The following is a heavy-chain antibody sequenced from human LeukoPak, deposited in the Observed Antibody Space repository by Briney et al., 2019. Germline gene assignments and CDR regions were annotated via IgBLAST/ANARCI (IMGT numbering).Heavy chain of an antibody. CDR2: TYYRSKWYH. V-gene: IGHV6-1*01. CDR3: ARGFYYTGMDV. Sequence: SQTLSLTYAISGDSVSSNSAAWNWLRQSPSRGLEWLGRTYYRSKWYHDYAVSVKSRTTINPDTSKNQFSLQLNSVTPEDTAVYYCARGFYYTGMDVWGQGTTVTVSS. CDR1: GDSVSSNSAA. D-gene: IGHD2/OR15-2a*01. J-gene: IGHJ6*02.